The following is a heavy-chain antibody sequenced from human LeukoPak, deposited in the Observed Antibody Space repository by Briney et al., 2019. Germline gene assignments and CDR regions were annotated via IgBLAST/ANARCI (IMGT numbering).Heavy chain of an antibody. Sequence: GESLKISCKGSGYSFTSYWIGWVRQMPGKGLEWMGIIYPGDSDTRYSPSFQGQVTISADKSISTAYLQWSSLEASDTAMYYCARQKSGYDPPYYYSYYMDVWGKGTTVTISS. CDR2: IYPGDSDT. CDR1: GYSFTSYW. D-gene: IGHD5-12*01. J-gene: IGHJ6*03. CDR3: ARQKSGYDPPYYYSYYMDV. V-gene: IGHV5-51*01.